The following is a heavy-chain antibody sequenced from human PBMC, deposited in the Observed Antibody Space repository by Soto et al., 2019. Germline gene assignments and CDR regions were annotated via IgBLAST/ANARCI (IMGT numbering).Heavy chain of an antibody. V-gene: IGHV3-53*01. J-gene: IGHJ3*01. CDR3: ATRPLLPGAP. Sequence: EVPLVESGGGLIQPGGSLRLSCAASGFTFSSNAMNWVRQAPGKGLEWVSLIYSSGSTSYADSVKGRFTISRDNSKNTLYLQMSSLRAEDTAVYYCATRPLLPGAPWGQGTMVTVSS. CDR1: GFTFSSNA. CDR2: IYSSGST. D-gene: IGHD3-22*01.